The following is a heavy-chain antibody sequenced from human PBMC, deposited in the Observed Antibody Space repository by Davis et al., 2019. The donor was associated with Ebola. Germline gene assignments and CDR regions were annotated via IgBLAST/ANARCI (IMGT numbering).Heavy chain of an antibody. J-gene: IGHJ4*02. CDR3: AKENAGYSSGWYFGYFDY. V-gene: IGHV3-30*18. CDR1: GFTFSSYG. D-gene: IGHD6-19*01. CDR2: ISYDGSNK. Sequence: GGSLRLSCAASGFTFSSYGMHWVRQAPGKGLEWVAVISYDGSNKYYADSVKGRFTISRDNSKNTLYLQMNSLRAEDTAVYYCAKENAGYSSGWYFGYFDYWGQGTLVTVSS.